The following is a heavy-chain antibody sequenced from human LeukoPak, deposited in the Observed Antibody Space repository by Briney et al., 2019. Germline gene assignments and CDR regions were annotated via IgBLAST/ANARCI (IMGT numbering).Heavy chain of an antibody. J-gene: IGHJ4*02. Sequence: ASVKVSCKASGGTFSSYAISWVRQAPGQGLEWMGKIIPIYGRANYGQKFQGRVTITADESTTTSYMELSSLTAEDMAVYYCATGGAYEFRDDYWGQGTLVTVSS. CDR3: ATGGAYEFRDDY. V-gene: IGHV1-69*13. CDR2: IIPIYGRA. CDR1: GGTFSSYA. D-gene: IGHD3-3*01.